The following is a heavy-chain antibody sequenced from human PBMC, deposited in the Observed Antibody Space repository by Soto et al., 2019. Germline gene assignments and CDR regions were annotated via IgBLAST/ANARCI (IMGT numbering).Heavy chain of an antibody. CDR1: GFFFSSYA. CDR2: IGESGGYK. J-gene: IGHJ4*02. D-gene: IGHD6-13*01. Sequence: EVQLLESGGGLVQPGGSLRLSCAASGFFFSSYAMSWVRQAPGKGLEWVSGIGESGGYKSYADSVKGRFTISRDNSKNTLYLQMESLGAEDTAVYYCAKDAAMVSSTFNYFDYWGQGTLVAVSS. CDR3: AKDAAMVSSTFNYFDY. V-gene: IGHV3-23*01.